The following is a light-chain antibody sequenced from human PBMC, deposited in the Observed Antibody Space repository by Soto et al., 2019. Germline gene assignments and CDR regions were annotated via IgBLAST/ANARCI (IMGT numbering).Light chain of an antibody. CDR3: QQRSNWPPVIT. CDR1: QSVSSSK. CDR2: DTS. J-gene: IGKJ4*01. V-gene: IGKV3D-20*02. Sequence: EIVLTQSPGSLSLSPGERATLSCRASQSVSSSKLAWSQQKPGQTPRLLIYDTSTRATGVPARFSGSGSGTDFTLTISSLEPEDFAVYYCQQRSNWPPVITFGGGTKVDIK.